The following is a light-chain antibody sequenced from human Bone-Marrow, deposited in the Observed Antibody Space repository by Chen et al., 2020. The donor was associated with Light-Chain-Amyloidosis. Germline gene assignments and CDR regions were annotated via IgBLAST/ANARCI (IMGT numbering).Light chain of an antibody. CDR3: QSADSSGTYEGI. CDR2: RDT. Sequence: SYELTQPPSVSVSPGQTARITCSGDDLPTKYAYWYQQKPGQAPVLVIHRDTERPSGISERFSGSSSGTTATLTISGVQAEDEAGYHCQSADSSGTYEGIFGGGTKLTVL. J-gene: IGLJ2*01. CDR1: DLPTKY. V-gene: IGLV3-25*03.